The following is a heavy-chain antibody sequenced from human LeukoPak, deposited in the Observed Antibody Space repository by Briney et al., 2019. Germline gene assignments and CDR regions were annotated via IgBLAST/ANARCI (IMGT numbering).Heavy chain of an antibody. Sequence: ASVKVSCKASGYTFTSCGISWVRQAPGQGLEWMGWISAYNGNTNYAQKLQGRVTMTTDTSTSTAYMELRSLRSDDTAVYYCARVGITIFGVVSFDYWGQGTLVTVSS. V-gene: IGHV1-18*01. D-gene: IGHD3-3*01. CDR2: ISAYNGNT. J-gene: IGHJ4*02. CDR3: ARVGITIFGVVSFDY. CDR1: GYTFTSCG.